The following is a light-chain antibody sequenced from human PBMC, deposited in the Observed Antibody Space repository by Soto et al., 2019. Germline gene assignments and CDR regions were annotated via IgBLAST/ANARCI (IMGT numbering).Light chain of an antibody. CDR3: QQRSQWPPAGT. V-gene: IGKV3-11*02. CDR2: DAS. Sequence: EIVLTQSPATLSLSPGESATLSCRASQSVRSFLAWYQQKPGLPPRLLIYDASKRATGIPARFTGSGSGRDFTLTISSLEPEDFAVYYCQQRSQWPPAGTFGPGTKVDIK. CDR1: QSVRSF. J-gene: IGKJ3*01.